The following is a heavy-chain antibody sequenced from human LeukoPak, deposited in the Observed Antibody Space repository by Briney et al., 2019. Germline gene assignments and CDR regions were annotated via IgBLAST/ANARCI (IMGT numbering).Heavy chain of an antibody. CDR1: GYSISSGYY. D-gene: IGHD3-10*01. CDR2: IYHSGST. CDR3: ARALHGSGSPFPYYFDY. V-gene: IGHV4-38-2*02. Sequence: PSDTLSLTCTVSGYSISSGYYWGWTGQRPGKGLEWIGSIYHSGSTYYNPSLKSRVTISVDTSKNQFSLKLSSVTAADTAVYYCARALHGSGSPFPYYFDYWGQGTLVTVSS. J-gene: IGHJ4*02.